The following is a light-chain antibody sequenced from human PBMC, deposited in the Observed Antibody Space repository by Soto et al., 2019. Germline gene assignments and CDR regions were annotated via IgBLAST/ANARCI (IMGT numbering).Light chain of an antibody. CDR2: GNI. CDR3: QSYDSRLSGSV. J-gene: IGLJ1*01. CDR1: ISNIGAGYD. V-gene: IGLV1-40*01. Sequence: QSVLTHPPSVSRAPGHRVTISCTGSISNIGAGYDVHWYQQLPGTAPKLLIYGNINRPSGVPDRLSCSKSGTSHSLAITGLQAEDEADYYCQSYDSRLSGSVFRTGTKSPS.